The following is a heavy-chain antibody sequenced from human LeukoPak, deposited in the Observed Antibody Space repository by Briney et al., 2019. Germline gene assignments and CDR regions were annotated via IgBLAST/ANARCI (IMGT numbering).Heavy chain of an antibody. D-gene: IGHD3-3*01. V-gene: IGHV4-59*08. CDR1: GGSISSYY. CDR2: IYYSGST. J-gene: IGHJ4*02. Sequence: SETLSLTCTVSGGSISSYYWSWIRQPPGKGLEWIGYIYYSGSTNYNPSLKSRVTISVDTSKNQFSLKLSSVTAADTAVYYCARQYYDFWSGSLDNWGQGTLVTVSS. CDR3: ARQYYDFWSGSLDN.